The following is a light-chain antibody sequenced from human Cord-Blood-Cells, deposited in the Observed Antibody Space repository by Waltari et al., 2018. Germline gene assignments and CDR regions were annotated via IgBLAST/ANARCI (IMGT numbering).Light chain of an antibody. CDR1: QSISSW. CDR3: QQYKSYSGT. V-gene: IGKV1-5*03. Sequence: DIQMTQSPSTLSASVGDRVTITCRASQSISSWLAWYQQKPGKAPKLLIYKASSLESGVPSRFSGSGSGTAFTLTISSLQPDDFATYDGQQYKSYSGTFGQGTKVEIK. J-gene: IGKJ1*01. CDR2: KAS.